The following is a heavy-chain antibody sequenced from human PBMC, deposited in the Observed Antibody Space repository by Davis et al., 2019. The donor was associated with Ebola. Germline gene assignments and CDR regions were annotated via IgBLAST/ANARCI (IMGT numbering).Heavy chain of an antibody. D-gene: IGHD6-19*01. CDR2: ISSSSSYI. V-gene: IGHV3-21*01. Sequence: GESLKISCAASGFTFSSYNMNWVRQAPGKGLEWVSSISSSSSYIYYADSVKGRFTISRDNAKNSLYLQMNSLRAADTAVYYCAKDGERSSGWLIVYFDYWGQGTLVTVSS. CDR3: AKDGERSSGWLIVYFDY. CDR1: GFTFSSYN. J-gene: IGHJ4*02.